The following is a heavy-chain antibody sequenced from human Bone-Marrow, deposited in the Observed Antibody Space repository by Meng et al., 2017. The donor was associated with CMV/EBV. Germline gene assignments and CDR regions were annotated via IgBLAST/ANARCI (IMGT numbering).Heavy chain of an antibody. CDR2: ISSSSSTI. J-gene: IGHJ4*02. CDR1: GFTFSSYS. D-gene: IGHD1-26*01. CDR3: ARVREWELSNSPFDY. V-gene: IGHV3-48*04. Sequence: GESLKISCAASGFTFSSYSMNWVRQAPGKGLEWVSYISSSSSTIYYADSVKGRFTISRDNAKNSLYLQMNSLRAEDTAVYYCARVREWELSNSPFDYWGQGPLVTVSS.